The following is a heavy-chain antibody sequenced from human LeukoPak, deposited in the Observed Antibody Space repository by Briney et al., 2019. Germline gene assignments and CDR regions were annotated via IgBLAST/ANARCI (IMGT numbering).Heavy chain of an antibody. D-gene: IGHD3-16*01. CDR2: IIPIFGTA. CDR1: GGTFSSYA. CDR3: ARVERGHTQFGFDY. J-gene: IGHJ4*02. V-gene: IGHV1-69*13. Sequence: ASVKVSCKASGGTFSSYAISWVRQAPGQGLEWMGGIIPIFGTANYAQKFQGRVTITADESTSTAYMELSSLRSEDTAVYYCARVERGHTQFGFDYWGQGTLVTVSS.